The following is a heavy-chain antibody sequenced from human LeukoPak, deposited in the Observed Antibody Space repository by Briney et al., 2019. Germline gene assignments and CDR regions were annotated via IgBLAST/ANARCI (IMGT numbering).Heavy chain of an antibody. J-gene: IGHJ4*02. V-gene: IGHV3-13*04. D-gene: IGHD3-10*01. CDR2: IGTAGDT. Sequence: GGSLRLSCAASGFTFSSYDMHWVRQATGKGLEWVSAIGTAGDTHYPGSVKGRFTISRENAKHSLYLQMSSLRAGDTAVYYCARGYYYGSGSYWGFDYWGQGTLVTVSS. CDR1: GFTFSSYD. CDR3: ARGYYYGSGSYWGFDY.